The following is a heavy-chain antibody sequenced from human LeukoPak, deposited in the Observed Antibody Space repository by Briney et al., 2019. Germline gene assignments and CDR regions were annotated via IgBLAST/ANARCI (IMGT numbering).Heavy chain of an antibody. D-gene: IGHD6-6*01. Sequence: SETLSLTCTVSGGSISSSSYYWGWIRQPPGKGLEWIGSIYYSGSTYYNPSLKSRVTISVDTSKNQFSLKLSSVTAADTAVYYCARLHRGIAARGLDYWGQGTLVTVSS. V-gene: IGHV4-39*01. CDR1: GGSISSSSYY. CDR3: ARLHRGIAARGLDY. CDR2: IYYSGST. J-gene: IGHJ4*02.